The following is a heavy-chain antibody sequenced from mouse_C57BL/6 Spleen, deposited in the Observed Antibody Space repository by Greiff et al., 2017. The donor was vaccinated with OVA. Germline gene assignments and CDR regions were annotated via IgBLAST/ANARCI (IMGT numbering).Heavy chain of an antibody. V-gene: IGHV5-12*01. J-gene: IGHJ1*03. CDR2: ISNGGGST. Sequence: EVQLVESGGGLVQPGGSLKLSCAASGFTFSDYYMYWVRQTPEKRLEWVAYISNGGGSTYYPDTVKGRFTISRDNAKNTLYLQMSRLKSEDTAMYYCARQEDYYGYWYFDVWGTGTTVTVSS. CDR3: ARQEDYYGYWYFDV. CDR1: GFTFSDYY. D-gene: IGHD1-1*01.